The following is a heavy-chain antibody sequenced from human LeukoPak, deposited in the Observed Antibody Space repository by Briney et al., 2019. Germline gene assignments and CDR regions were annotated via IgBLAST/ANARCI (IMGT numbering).Heavy chain of an antibody. CDR3: ARDSRGPDY. CDR2: VSYDGSDK. CDR1: GFXFSNYD. Sequence: GGSLRLSCAASGFXFSNYDIYWVRQAPGRGLDWLAVVSYDGSDKYYADSVKGRFTISRDNSKNTLYLQMTGLRVEDTAVYYCARDSRGPDYWGQGALVTVSS. J-gene: IGHJ4*02. D-gene: IGHD3-22*01. V-gene: IGHV3-33*05.